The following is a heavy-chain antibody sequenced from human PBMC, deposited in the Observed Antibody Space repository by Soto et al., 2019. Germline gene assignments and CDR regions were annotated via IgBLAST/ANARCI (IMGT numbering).Heavy chain of an antibody. D-gene: IGHD1-26*01. Sequence: SETLSLTCAVSGYSISSGYYWGWIRQPPGKGLEWIGSIYHSGSTYYNPSLKSRVTISVDTSKNQFSLKLSSVTAADTAVYYCAREEGSYYDFDIWGQGTMVTVS. CDR3: AREEGSYYDFDI. V-gene: IGHV4-38-2*02. J-gene: IGHJ3*02. CDR2: IYHSGST. CDR1: GYSISSGYY.